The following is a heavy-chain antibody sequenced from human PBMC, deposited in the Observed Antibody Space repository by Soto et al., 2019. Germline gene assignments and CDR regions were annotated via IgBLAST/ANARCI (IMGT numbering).Heavy chain of an antibody. Sequence: QITLKESGPTLVKPTQTLTLTCTFSGFSLSTSGVGVGWIRQPPGKALEWLALIYWNDDKRYSPSLKSRLTSIKDASKNQVFLTLTNKVPVDTATYYCAHSPFVGLFRSGSSGYYFDYWGQGTLVTVSS. CDR3: AHSPFVGLFRSGSSGYYFDY. CDR1: GFSLSTSGVG. J-gene: IGHJ4*02. V-gene: IGHV2-5*01. D-gene: IGHD3-10*01. CDR2: IYWNDDK.